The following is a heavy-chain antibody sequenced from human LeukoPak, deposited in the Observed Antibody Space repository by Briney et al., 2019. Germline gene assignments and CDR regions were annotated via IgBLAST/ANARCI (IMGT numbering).Heavy chain of an antibody. Sequence: SETLSLTCAVYGGSLSGYYWSWIRQPPGKGLEWIGEINHSGSTNYNPSLKSRVTISVDTSKNQFSLKLSSVTAADTAVYYCARAAPAAMLDYWGQGTLVTVSS. V-gene: IGHV4-34*01. CDR3: ARAAPAAMLDY. CDR2: INHSGST. J-gene: IGHJ4*02. D-gene: IGHD2-2*01. CDR1: GGSLSGYY.